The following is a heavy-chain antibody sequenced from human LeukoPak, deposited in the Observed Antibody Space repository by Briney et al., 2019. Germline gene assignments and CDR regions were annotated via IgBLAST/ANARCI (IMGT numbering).Heavy chain of an antibody. CDR1: GFTFSRNS. V-gene: IGHV3-48*04. CDR2: IGTSSSII. D-gene: IGHD5-12*01. J-gene: IGHJ4*02. Sequence: GGSLRLSCAAFGFTFSRNSMNWVRQAPGKGLQWVSYIGTSSSIIYYADSVKGRFTISRDNAKNSLYLQMNSLRVEDTAVYYCARERASGYDSDYWGQGTLVTVSS. CDR3: ARERASGYDSDY.